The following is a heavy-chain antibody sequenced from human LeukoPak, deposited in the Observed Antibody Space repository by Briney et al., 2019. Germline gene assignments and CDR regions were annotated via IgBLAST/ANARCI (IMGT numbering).Heavy chain of an antibody. CDR3: ARSHSVWTSFDY. CDR1: GGSISSYY. J-gene: IGHJ4*02. CDR2: IYYSGST. D-gene: IGHD3/OR15-3a*01. V-gene: IGHV4-59*01. Sequence: PSETLSLTCTVSGGSISSYYWSWIRQPPGKGLQWIGYIYYSGSTNYNPSLKSRVTISVDTSKNQFSLKLSSVTAADTAVYYCARSHSVWTSFDYWGQGTLVTVSS.